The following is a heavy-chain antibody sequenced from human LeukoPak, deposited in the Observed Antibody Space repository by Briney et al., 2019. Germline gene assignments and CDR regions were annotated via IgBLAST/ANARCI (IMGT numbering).Heavy chain of an antibody. CDR1: GFTFSDYY. CDR3: ARARVYSSSWYSYYFDY. CDR2: ISSSGSTI. V-gene: IGHV3-11*01. D-gene: IGHD6-13*01. Sequence: PGGSLRLSCAASGFTFSDYYMIWIRQAPGKGLEWVSYISSSGSTIYYADSVKGRFTISRDNAKNSLYLQMNSLRAEDTAVYYCARARVYSSSWYSYYFDYWGQGTLVTVSS. J-gene: IGHJ4*02.